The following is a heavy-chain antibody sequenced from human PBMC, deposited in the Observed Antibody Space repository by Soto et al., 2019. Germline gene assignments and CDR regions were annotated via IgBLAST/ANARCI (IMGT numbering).Heavy chain of an antibody. CDR3: ARVRDSSSWTHYYYYYMDV. CDR2: IYYSGST. V-gene: IGHV4-59*01. J-gene: IGHJ6*03. D-gene: IGHD6-13*01. Sequence: PSETLSLTCTVSGGSISSYYWSWIRQPPGKGLEWIGYIYYSGSTNYNPSLKSRVTISVDTSKNQFSLKLSSVTAADTAVYYCARVRDSSSWTHYYYYYMDVWGKGTTVTVSS. CDR1: GGSISSYY.